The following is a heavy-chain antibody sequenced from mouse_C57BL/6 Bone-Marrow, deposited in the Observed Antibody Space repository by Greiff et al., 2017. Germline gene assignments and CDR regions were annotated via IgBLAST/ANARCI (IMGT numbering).Heavy chain of an antibody. Sequence: QVQLQQPGAELVKPGASVKLSCKASGYTFTSYWMHWVKQRPGRGLEWIGRIDPISGGTKYNEKFKSKATLTVDKPSSTAYMELSSLASEDCAVYYCAWGGWFAYWGQGTLVTVSS. CDR1: GYTFTSYW. CDR3: AWGGWFAY. V-gene: IGHV1-72*01. J-gene: IGHJ3*01. CDR2: IDPISGGT.